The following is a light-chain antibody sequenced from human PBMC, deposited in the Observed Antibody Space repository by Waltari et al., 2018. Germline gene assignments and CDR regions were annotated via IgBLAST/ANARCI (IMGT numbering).Light chain of an antibody. V-gene: IGKV4-1*01. CDR2: GAS. CDR1: QNLQTSDNEKH. CDR3: EQYYTTPFT. Sequence: DIVMTQSPDPLAVSLGEGATINCKSSQNLQTSDNEKHLAWYPKKPGQPPRLPIFGASTRESGVPDRFSGSGSGADFSLTISGLQAEDVAVYYCEQYYTTPFTFGQGTKVEIK. J-gene: IGKJ2*01.